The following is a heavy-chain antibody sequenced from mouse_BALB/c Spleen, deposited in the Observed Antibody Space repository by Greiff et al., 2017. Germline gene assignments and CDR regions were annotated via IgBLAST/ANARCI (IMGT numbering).Heavy chain of an antibody. CDR1: GYTFTDYA. CDR3: QRPFITPVGPYAMDY. Sequence: VQLQESGPELVRPGVSVKISCKGSGYTFTDYAMHWVKQSHAKSLEWIGVISTYYGNTNYNQKFKGKATMTVDKSSSTAYMELARLTSEDSAIFYWQRPFITPVGPYAMDYGVQGTSVTVSS. D-gene: IGHD1-1*01. CDR2: ISTYYGNT. V-gene: IGHV1-67*01. J-gene: IGHJ4*01.